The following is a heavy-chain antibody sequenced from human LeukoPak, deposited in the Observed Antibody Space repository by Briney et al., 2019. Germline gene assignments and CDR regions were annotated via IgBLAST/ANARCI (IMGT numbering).Heavy chain of an antibody. Sequence: GASVKVSCKASGYTLANYGISWVRQAPGQGLEWMGWISVNNGNTNYAQKFQGRVTMTTDTSTSTTYMELRSLRSDDTAVYYCARDRSQGYFDWLLSNTNAFDIWGQGTMVTVSS. D-gene: IGHD3-9*01. CDR1: GYTLANYG. V-gene: IGHV1-18*01. CDR3: ARDRSQGYFDWLLSNTNAFDI. CDR2: ISVNNGNT. J-gene: IGHJ3*02.